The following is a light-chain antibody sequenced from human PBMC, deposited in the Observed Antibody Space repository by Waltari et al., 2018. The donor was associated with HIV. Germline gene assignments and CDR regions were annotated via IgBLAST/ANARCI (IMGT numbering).Light chain of an antibody. CDR1: SPNIGARYD. CDR3: QSFDSVVTSSV. J-gene: IGLJ2*01. V-gene: IGLV1-40*01. Sequence: QSMLTQPPSVSGAPGQTVTISCSGSSPNIGARYDVHWYQHIPGTAPKLLIYESTNRPSGVPDRFSASTSGTSASLAITGLQAEDEADYYCQSFDSVVTSSVFGGGTKLTVL. CDR2: EST.